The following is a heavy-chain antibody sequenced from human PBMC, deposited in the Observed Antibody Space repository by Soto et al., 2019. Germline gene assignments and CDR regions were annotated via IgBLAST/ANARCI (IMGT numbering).Heavy chain of an antibody. CDR2: INSDGSST. V-gene: IGHV3-74*01. CDR3: ARDGGASPSHFDY. J-gene: IGHJ4*02. CDR1: GFSFSSYW. Sequence: PGRSLRLSCAASGFSFSSYWMHWVRQAPGKGLVWVSRINSDGSSTSYADSVKGRFTISRDNAKNTLYLQMNSLRAEDTAVYYCARDGGASPSHFDYWGQGTLVTGSS. D-gene: IGHD3-16*01.